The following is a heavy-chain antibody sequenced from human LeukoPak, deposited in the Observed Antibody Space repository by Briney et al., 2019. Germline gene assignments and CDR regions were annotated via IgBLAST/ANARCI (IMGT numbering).Heavy chain of an antibody. Sequence: PGGSLRLSCAASGFTFSDHYMSWIRQAPGKGLEWLSYISSGGDSIYYADSVKGRFTISRDNAQNSLYLQMNSLRAEDTAVYYCAELGITMIGGVWGKGTTVTISS. CDR2: ISSGGDSI. J-gene: IGHJ6*04. CDR1: GFTFSDHY. CDR3: AELGITMIGGV. D-gene: IGHD3-10*02. V-gene: IGHV3-11*04.